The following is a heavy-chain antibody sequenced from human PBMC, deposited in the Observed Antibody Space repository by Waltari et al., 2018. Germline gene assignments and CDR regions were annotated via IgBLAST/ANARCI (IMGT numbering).Heavy chain of an antibody. Sequence: EVQLLESGGGLVQPGGSLRLSCAASGFTFTTYAMNWVRQAPGKGLEWVSGISGSGCATYYAESVKGRFTISRDNSKNTLYLQMHSLSAEDTAVYYCAKLGMVRGFDFWGQGTLVTVS. V-gene: IGHV3-23*01. CDR3: AKLGMVRGFDF. D-gene: IGHD2-21*01. CDR2: ISGSGCAT. J-gene: IGHJ4*02. CDR1: GFTFTTYA.